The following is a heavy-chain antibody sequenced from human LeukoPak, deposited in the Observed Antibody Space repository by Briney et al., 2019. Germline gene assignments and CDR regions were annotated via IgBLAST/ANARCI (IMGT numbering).Heavy chain of an antibody. V-gene: IGHV3-15*07. CDR1: GFTFSNAW. D-gene: IGHD3-22*01. CDR2: IRSNSDGGTI. Sequence: GGSLRLSCAPSGFTFSNAWMNWVRQAPGKGLEWVGRIRSNSDGGTIDYAAPVKGRFTLSRDDSKTTLYLQMNSLQTEDTAVYYCATDFYDSTWGQGTLVTVSS. CDR3: ATDFYDST. J-gene: IGHJ5*02.